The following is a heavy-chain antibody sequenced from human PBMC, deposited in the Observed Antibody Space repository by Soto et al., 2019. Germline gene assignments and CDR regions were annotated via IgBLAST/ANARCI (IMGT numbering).Heavy chain of an antibody. D-gene: IGHD3-10*01. Sequence: GGSLRLSCAASGFTFSSYSMNWVRQAPGKGLEWVSSISGSSTYIYYADSVKGRFTISRDNAKNSLNLQMNSLRVEDTAVYYCARDWRSYYGSGSYSLAPWGQGTLVTVSS. CDR1: GFTFSSYS. CDR3: ARDWRSYYGSGSYSLAP. CDR2: ISGSSTYI. J-gene: IGHJ5*02. V-gene: IGHV3-21*01.